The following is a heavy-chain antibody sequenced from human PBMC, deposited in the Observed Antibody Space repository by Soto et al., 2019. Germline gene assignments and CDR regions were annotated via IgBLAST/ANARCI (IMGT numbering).Heavy chain of an antibody. CDR3: ARGLVLRFLEWFSDAFDI. V-gene: IGHV4-34*01. D-gene: IGHD3-3*01. CDR1: GGSFSGYY. Sequence: PSETLSLTCAVYGGSFSGYYWSWIRQPPGKGLEWIGEIHHSGSTKYNPSLKSRVTIPVDTSKNQCSLKLSSVTAADTAVYYCARGLVLRFLEWFSDAFDIWGQGTMVTVSS. CDR2: IHHSGST. J-gene: IGHJ3*02.